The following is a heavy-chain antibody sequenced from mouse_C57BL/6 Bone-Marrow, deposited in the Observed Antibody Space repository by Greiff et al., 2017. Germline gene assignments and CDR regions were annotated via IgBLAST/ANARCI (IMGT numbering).Heavy chain of an antibody. CDR2: IYPRSGNT. D-gene: IGHD2-5*01. Sequence: QVQLKESGAELARPGASVKLSCKASGYTFTSYGISWVKQRTGQGLEWIGEIYPRSGNTYYNEKFKGKATLTADKSSSTAYMELRSLTSEDSAVYFFARSYYSNYEYAMDYWGQGTSVTVSS. J-gene: IGHJ4*01. V-gene: IGHV1-81*01. CDR3: ARSYYSNYEYAMDY. CDR1: GYTFTSYG.